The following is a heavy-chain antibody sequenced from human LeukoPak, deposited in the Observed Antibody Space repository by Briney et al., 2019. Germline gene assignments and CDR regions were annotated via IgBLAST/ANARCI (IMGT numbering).Heavy chain of an antibody. J-gene: IGHJ4*02. CDR2: IRSDGSNR. Sequence: GGSLGLSCAASGVTIRSYGVHWVRQAPGKGLGWLAYIRSDGSNRYYADSVKGRFTISRDNSKNTLYLQMNSLRAEDTAVYYCATLAAGSLDYWGQGTLVSVAS. CDR1: GVTIRSYG. CDR3: ATLAAGSLDY. D-gene: IGHD3-10*01. V-gene: IGHV3-30*02.